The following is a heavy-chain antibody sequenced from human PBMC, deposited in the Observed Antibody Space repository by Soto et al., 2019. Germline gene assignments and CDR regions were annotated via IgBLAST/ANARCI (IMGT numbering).Heavy chain of an antibody. CDR3: AGGPHISTGGPNFGI. CDR2: INPSGGRT. V-gene: IGHV1-46*01. J-gene: IGHJ3*02. CDR1: GYTFTNYY. Sequence: QVQLVQSGAEVKKPGASVKVSCKASGYTFTNYYVHWVRQAPGQGLEWMGVINPSGGRTSYAQNFQGRVTMTRDTSPGTGFMEPSSLRSDDTALFYRAGGPHISTGGPNFGILGQGRMVTRS. D-gene: IGHD3-3*02.